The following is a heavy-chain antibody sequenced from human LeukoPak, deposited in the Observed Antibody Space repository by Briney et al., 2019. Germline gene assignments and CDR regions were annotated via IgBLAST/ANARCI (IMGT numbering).Heavy chain of an antibody. Sequence: ASVKVSCKASGYTFTSYYMHWVRQAPGQGLEWMGIINPSGGSTSYAQKLQGRVTMTTDTSTSTAYMELRSLRSDDTAVYYCARDPDWYGANYFDYWGQGTLVTVSS. D-gene: IGHD3-9*01. V-gene: IGHV1-46*01. CDR3: ARDPDWYGANYFDY. J-gene: IGHJ4*02. CDR2: INPSGGST. CDR1: GYTFTSYY.